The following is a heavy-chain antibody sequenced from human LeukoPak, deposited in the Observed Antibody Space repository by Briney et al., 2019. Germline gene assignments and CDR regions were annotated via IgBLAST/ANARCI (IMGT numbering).Heavy chain of an antibody. J-gene: IGHJ4*02. CDR2: ISGSGGST. CDR1: GFTFSSYA. CDR3: AKDRGIAVAVYYFDY. D-gene: IGHD6-19*01. Sequence: PGRSLRLSCAASGFTFSSYAMSWVRQAPGKGLEWVSAISGSGGSTYYADSVKGRFTISRDNSKNTLYVQMNSLRAEDTAVYYCAKDRGIAVAVYYFDYWGQGTLVTVSS. V-gene: IGHV3-23*01.